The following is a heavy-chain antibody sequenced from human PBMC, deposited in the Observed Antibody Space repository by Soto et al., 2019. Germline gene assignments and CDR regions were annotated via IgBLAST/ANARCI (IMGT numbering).Heavy chain of an antibody. D-gene: IGHD4-4*01. J-gene: IGHJ6*02. Sequence: QVQLVESGGSVVQPGRSLRLSCAASGFTFSSYAMHWVRQAPGKGLEWVAVISFDGNTKFYTGSVKGRFTISRDNSKNTLYVQMNSLRAEDTAVYYCARDQYPSYYYYGMDVWGQGITVTVSS. CDR3: ARDQYPSYYYYGMDV. V-gene: IGHV3-30-3*01. CDR2: ISFDGNTK. CDR1: GFTFSSYA.